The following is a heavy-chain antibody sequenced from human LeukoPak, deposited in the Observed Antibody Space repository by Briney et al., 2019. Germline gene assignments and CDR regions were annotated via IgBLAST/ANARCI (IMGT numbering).Heavy chain of an antibody. Sequence: GGSLRLSCAASGFTFSSYSMNWVRQAPGKGLEWVSSISSSSSYIYYADSVKGRFTISRDNAKNSLYLQMNSLRAEDTAVYYCARDSTAMVGPARWYYYYGMDVWGQGTTVTVSS. V-gene: IGHV3-21*01. CDR2: ISSSSSYI. CDR1: GFTFSSYS. D-gene: IGHD5-18*01. CDR3: ARDSTAMVGPARWYYYYGMDV. J-gene: IGHJ6*02.